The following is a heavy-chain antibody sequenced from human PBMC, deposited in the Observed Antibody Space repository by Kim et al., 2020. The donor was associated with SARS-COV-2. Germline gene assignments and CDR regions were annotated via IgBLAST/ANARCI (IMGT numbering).Heavy chain of an antibody. CDR1: GDVAPADW. CDR2: IYLANSHT. J-gene: IGHJ4*01. CDR3: ARAGSVPHSTGYYFFDF. Sequence: GESLKISCEASGDVAPADWIAWVRQLPGRGLEWMGTIYLANSHTRYSPSFQGQVLISADKSITTAYLQFRTLKASDSALYFCARAGSVPHSTGYYFFDFW. D-gene: IGHD2-8*02. V-gene: IGHV5-51*01.